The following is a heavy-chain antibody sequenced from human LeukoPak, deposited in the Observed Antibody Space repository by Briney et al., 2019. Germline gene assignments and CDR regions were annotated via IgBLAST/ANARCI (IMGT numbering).Heavy chain of an antibody. CDR1: GLTFNTYA. CDR3: ATGCVGSPSCFTTGYDH. J-gene: IGHJ4*02. CDR2: ISDSGRDT. V-gene: IGHV3-23*01. D-gene: IGHD1-26*01. Sequence: GGSLRLSCAVSGLTFNTYAMDWVRQAPGKGPEWVSGISDSGRDTYYSDSVKGRFSISRDNSKSTVYLQMNSLRAEDTALYFCATGCVGSPSCFTTGYDHWGQGTLVTVSS.